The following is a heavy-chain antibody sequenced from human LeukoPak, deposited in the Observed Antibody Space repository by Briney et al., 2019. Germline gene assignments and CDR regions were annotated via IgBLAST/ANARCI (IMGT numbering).Heavy chain of an antibody. CDR2: ISSSSSTI. J-gene: IGHJ5*02. Sequence: GGSLRLSCAASGFTFSSYSMNWVRQAPGKGLEWVSYISSSSSTIYYADSVKGRFTISRDSSKNTLYLQMSSLRPEDTAVYYCTRDLNRGSYHWFDPWGQGTPVTVS. CDR1: GFTFSSYS. D-gene: IGHD1-26*01. V-gene: IGHV3-48*01. CDR3: TRDLNRGSYHWFDP.